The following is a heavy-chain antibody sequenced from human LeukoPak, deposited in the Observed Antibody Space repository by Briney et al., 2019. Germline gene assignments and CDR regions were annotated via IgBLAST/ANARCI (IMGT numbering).Heavy chain of an antibody. CDR1: GGSFSGYY. Sequence: SETLSLTCAVYGGSFSGYYWSWIRQPPGKGLEWIGEINHSGSTNYNPSLKSRVTISVDTSKNQFSLKLSSVTAADTAVYYCARGGRQQLLFTRLYNWFDPWGQGTLVTVSS. J-gene: IGHJ5*02. CDR2: INHSGST. D-gene: IGHD6-13*01. V-gene: IGHV4-34*01. CDR3: ARGGRQQLLFTRLYNWFDP.